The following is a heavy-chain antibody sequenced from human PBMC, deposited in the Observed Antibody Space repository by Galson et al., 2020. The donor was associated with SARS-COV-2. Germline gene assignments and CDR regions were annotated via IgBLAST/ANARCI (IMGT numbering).Heavy chain of an antibody. CDR1: GYTFTGYY. Sequence: ASVKVSCKASGYTFTGYYMHWVRQTPGQGLEWMGWINPNSGGTNYAQKFQGWVTMTRDTSISTAYMELSRLRSDDTAVYYCARGRSGGSVGYYYDYGMDVWGQGTTVTVSS. D-gene: IGHD2-15*01. CDR3: ARGRSGGSVGYYYDYGMDV. V-gene: IGHV1-2*04. CDR2: INPNSGGT. J-gene: IGHJ6*02.